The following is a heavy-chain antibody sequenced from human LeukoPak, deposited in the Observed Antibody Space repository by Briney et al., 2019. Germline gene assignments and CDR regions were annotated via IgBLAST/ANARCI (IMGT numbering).Heavy chain of an antibody. V-gene: IGHV5-51*01. J-gene: IGHJ3*02. CDR2: IYPGDSDT. CDR3: ARRTVAGNFDAFDI. Sequence: PGESLKISCKGSGYRFSSYWTGWVRQMPGKGLEWMGIIYPGDSDTRYSPSFQGQVTMSADKSISTAYVQWSSLKASDSAMYYCARRTVAGNFDAFDIWGQGTLVTVSS. D-gene: IGHD6-19*01. CDR1: GYRFSSYW.